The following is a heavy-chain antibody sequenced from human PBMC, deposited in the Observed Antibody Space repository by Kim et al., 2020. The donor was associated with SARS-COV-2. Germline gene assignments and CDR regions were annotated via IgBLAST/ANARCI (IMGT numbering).Heavy chain of an antibody. V-gene: IGHV1-8*01. D-gene: IGHD5-18*01. CDR3: ARVHSYGFQYFQH. J-gene: IGHJ1*01. Sequence: YAQKFQGRVTMTRNTSISTAYMELSSLRSEDTAVYYCARVHSYGFQYFQHWGQGTLVTVSS.